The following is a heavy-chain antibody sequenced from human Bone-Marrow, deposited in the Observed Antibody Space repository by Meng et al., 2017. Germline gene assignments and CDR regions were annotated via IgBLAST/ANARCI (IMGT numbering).Heavy chain of an antibody. CDR3: ARASYSYDSWFDP. D-gene: IGHD5-18*01. J-gene: IGHJ5*02. V-gene: IGHV4-39*01. CDR2: IYYNGKS. Sequence: QLQLQESGPGLVKPSETLSLSRTVSGCSISSRSYSWVWIRQSPGKGLEWIGQIYYNGKSYYNPSLKSRVTMSVDTSRSQFSLNLNTVTAADTAVYYCARASYSYDSWFDPWGQGTLVTVSS. CDR1: GCSISSRSYS.